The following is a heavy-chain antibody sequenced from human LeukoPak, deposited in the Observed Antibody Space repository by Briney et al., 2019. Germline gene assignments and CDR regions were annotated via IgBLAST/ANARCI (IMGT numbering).Heavy chain of an antibody. D-gene: IGHD5-18*01. CDR3: ARVGRSSYGLDY. Sequence: PGGSLRLSCAASGFTFSSYEMNWVRQAPGKGLEWVSYISSSGSTIYYADSVKGRSTISRDNAKSSLYLQMNSLRAEDTAVYYCARVGRSSYGLDYWGQGTLVTVSS. V-gene: IGHV3-48*03. CDR1: GFTFSSYE. CDR2: ISSSGSTI. J-gene: IGHJ4*02.